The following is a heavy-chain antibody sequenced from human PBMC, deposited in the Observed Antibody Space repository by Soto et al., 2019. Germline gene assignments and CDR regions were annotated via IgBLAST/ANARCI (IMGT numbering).Heavy chain of an antibody. CDR3: AKVQGGRIAVAVYYYYGMDV. CDR2: ISGSGGST. CDR1: GFTFSSYA. Sequence: GGSLRLSCAASGFTFSSYAMSWVRQAPGKGLEWVSAISGSGGSTYYADSVKGRFTISRDNSKNTLYLQMSSLRAEDTAVYYCAKVQGGRIAVAVYYYYGMDVWGQGTTVTVSS. V-gene: IGHV3-23*01. J-gene: IGHJ6*02. D-gene: IGHD6-19*01.